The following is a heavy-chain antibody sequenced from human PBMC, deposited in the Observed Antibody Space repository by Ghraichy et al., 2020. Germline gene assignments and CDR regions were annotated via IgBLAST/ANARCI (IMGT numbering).Heavy chain of an antibody. CDR3: SSGDTFDI. J-gene: IGHJ3*02. CDR1: GLIFSNYW. CDR2: INQDAREK. Sequence: GESLRLSCAASGLIFSNYWMTWVRQAPGKGLEWVANINQDAREKYYAGSVRGRFTISRDNAKNSLYLQMNDLSAEDTAVYYCSSGDTFDIWGRGTMVTVSS. V-gene: IGHV3-7*03. D-gene: IGHD3-10*01.